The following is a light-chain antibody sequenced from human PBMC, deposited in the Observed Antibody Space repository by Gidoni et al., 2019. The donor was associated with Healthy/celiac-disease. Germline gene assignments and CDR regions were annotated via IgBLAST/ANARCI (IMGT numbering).Light chain of an antibody. CDR1: QSLLHSNGYNY. V-gene: IGKV2-28*01. J-gene: IGKJ2*01. CDR2: LGS. CDR3: MQALQTPVYT. Sequence: IVLPHSPLSLPVPPGEPASISCRSSQSLLHSNGYNYLDWYLQKPGQSPQLLIYLGSNRASGVPDRFSGSGSGTDFTLKISRVEAEDVGVYYCMQALQTPVYTFXXXTKLEIK.